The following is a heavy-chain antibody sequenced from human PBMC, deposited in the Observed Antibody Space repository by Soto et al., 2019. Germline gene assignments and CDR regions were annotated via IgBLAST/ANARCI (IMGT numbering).Heavy chain of an antibody. J-gene: IGHJ3*02. D-gene: IGHD3-9*01. CDR2: IYPGDSDT. CDR3: ARIGLRYFDWVKGGDAFDI. V-gene: IGHV5-51*01. CDR1: GYSFTSYW. Sequence: GESLKISCKGSGYSFTSYWIGWVRQMPGKGLEWMGIIYPGDSDTRYSPSFQGQVTISADKSISTAYLQWSSLKASDTAMYYCARIGLRYFDWVKGGDAFDIWGQGTMVPVSS.